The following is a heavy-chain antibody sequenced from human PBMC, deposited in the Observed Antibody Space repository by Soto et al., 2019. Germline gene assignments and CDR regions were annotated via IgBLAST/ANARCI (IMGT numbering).Heavy chain of an antibody. D-gene: IGHD3-10*01. V-gene: IGHV4-30-4*01. J-gene: IGHJ4*02. CDR1: GASIYNGGYF. CDR2: IHNSGSP. Sequence: SETLSLTCSVSGASIYNGGYFWSWIRQSPGKGLEWIGHIHNSGSPYNNPSLKSRVTISADTSMNQFSLALTSVTAADTAMYYCAREPRLIIWFGELQDWGRGTLVT. CDR3: AREPRLIIWFGELQD.